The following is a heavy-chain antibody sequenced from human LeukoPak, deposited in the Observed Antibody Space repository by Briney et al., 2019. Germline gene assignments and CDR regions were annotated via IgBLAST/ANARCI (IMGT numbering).Heavy chain of an antibody. CDR3: ARDRPHPAAMILGAFDI. V-gene: IGHV3-7*01. CDR1: GFTFSNYW. CDR2: INQDGSEK. J-gene: IGHJ3*02. D-gene: IGHD2-2*01. Sequence: GGSLRLSCAASGFTFSNYWMSWVRQAPGKGLEWLANINQDGSEKYYIDSVKGRFTISRDNAKNSLYLQMNSLRAEDTAVYYCARDRPHPAAMILGAFDIWGQGTMVTVSS.